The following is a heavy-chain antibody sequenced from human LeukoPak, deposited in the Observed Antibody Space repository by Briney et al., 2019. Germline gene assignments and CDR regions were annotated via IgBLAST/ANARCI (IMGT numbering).Heavy chain of an antibody. J-gene: IGHJ6*03. D-gene: IGHD6-13*01. CDR3: ARDWVSRYSSSVGGYYYYYYMDV. CDR1: GGTFSSYA. CDR2: IIPIFGTA. V-gene: IGHV1-69*06. Sequence: SVKVSCKASGGTFSSYAISWVRQAPGQGLEWMGGIIPIFGTANYAQKFQGRVTITADKSTSTAYMELSSLRSEDTAVYYCARDWVSRYSSSVGGYYYYYYMDVWGKGTTVTVSS.